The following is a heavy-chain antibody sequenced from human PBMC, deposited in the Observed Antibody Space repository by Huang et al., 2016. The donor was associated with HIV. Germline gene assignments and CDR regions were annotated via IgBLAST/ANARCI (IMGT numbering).Heavy chain of an antibody. CDR3: ARDSPLLGVVIVVVPTAPNAFDI. Sequence: QVQLVQSGVEVKKPGASVKVSCKASGYTFTSYGISWVRQAPGQGIEWMGWISAYNGVTNYAQNVQGRVTMTTDKSTSTAYMELRSLRSDDTAVYYCARDSPLLGVVIVVVPTAPNAFDIWGQGTMVTVSS. J-gene: IGHJ3*02. D-gene: IGHD2-2*01. CDR1: GYTFTSYG. V-gene: IGHV1-18*01. CDR2: ISAYNGVT.